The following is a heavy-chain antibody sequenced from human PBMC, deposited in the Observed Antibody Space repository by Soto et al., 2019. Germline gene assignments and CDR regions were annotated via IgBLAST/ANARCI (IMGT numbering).Heavy chain of an antibody. CDR1: GGSISSGGYY. CDR2: IYYSGST. D-gene: IGHD6-13*01. Sequence: SETLSLTCTVSGGSISSGGYYWSWIRQHPGKGLEWIGYIYYSGSTYYNPSLESRVTISVDTSKNQFSLKLSSVTAADTAVYYCASSDSSSWYAYYYYGMDVWGQGTTVTVSS. V-gene: IGHV4-31*03. CDR3: ASSDSSSWYAYYYYGMDV. J-gene: IGHJ6*02.